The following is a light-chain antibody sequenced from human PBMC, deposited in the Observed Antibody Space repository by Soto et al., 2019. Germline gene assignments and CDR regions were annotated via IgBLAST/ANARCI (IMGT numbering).Light chain of an antibody. CDR3: QQYYSTPLT. CDR1: QSLLYSSNNKNY. V-gene: IGKV4-1*01. CDR2: WSS. Sequence: DIVMTQSPDSLAVSLGERATIDCRSSQSLLYSSNNKNYLAWYQQKPGQPPTLLIYWSSTRESGVPDRFSGSGSGTDFTLTISILQAEDVAVYYCQQYYSTPLTFGGGTKVEIK. J-gene: IGKJ4*01.